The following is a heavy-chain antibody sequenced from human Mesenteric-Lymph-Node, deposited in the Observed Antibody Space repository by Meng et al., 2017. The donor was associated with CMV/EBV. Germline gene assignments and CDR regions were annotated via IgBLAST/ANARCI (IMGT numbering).Heavy chain of an antibody. D-gene: IGHD4-11*01. V-gene: IGHV3-33*06. Sequence: GESLKISCAASGFTFSSYGMHWVRQAPGKGLEWVAVIWYDGSNKYYADSVKGRFTISRDNSKNTLYLQMNSLRAEDTAVYYCAKVSTFDYTDYYGMDVWGQGTTVTVSS. CDR1: GFTFSSYG. J-gene: IGHJ6*02. CDR2: IWYDGSNK. CDR3: AKVSTFDYTDYYGMDV.